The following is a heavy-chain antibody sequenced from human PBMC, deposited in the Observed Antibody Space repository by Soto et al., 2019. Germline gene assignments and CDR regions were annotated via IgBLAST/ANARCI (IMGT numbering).Heavy chain of an antibody. Sequence: PGGSLRLSCAASGFTFSSYAMSWVLQAPGKGLEWVSAISGSGGSTYYADSVKGRFTISRDNSKNTLYLQMNSLRAEDTAVYYCAKALTIAAAAPLDYWGQGTLVTVSS. V-gene: IGHV3-23*01. J-gene: IGHJ4*02. D-gene: IGHD6-13*01. CDR2: ISGSGGST. CDR3: AKALTIAAAAPLDY. CDR1: GFTFSSYA.